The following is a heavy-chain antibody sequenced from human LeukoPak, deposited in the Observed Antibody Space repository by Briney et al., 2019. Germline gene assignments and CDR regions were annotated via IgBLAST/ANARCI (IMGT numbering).Heavy chain of an antibody. D-gene: IGHD3-10*01. Sequence: GGSLRLSCAASGFTFSSYEMNWVRQAPGKGLEWVSYISSSGSTIYYADSVKGRFTISRDNAKNSPYLQMSSLRAEDTAVYYCARDLGRWFGEIDYWGQGTLVTVSS. CDR3: ARDLGRWFGEIDY. CDR1: GFTFSSYE. V-gene: IGHV3-48*03. J-gene: IGHJ4*02. CDR2: ISSSGSTI.